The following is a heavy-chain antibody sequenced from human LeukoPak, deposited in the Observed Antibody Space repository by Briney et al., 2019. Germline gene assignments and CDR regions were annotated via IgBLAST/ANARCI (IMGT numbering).Heavy chain of an antibody. CDR2: IHYSGIT. CDR1: GGSITSSGYY. D-gene: IGHD4-23*01. CDR3: ARYGGQSEFDY. J-gene: IGHJ4*02. V-gene: IGHV4-39*01. Sequence: SETLSLTCTVSGGSITSSGYYWGWIRQPPGKGLEWIASIHYSGITYYNPSPKSRVTISVDTSKNQFSLKLSSVTAADTAVYYCARYGGQSEFDYWGQGTLVTVSS.